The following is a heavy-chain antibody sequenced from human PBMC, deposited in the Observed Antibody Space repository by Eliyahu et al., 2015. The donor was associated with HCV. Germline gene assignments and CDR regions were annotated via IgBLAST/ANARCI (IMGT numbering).Heavy chain of an antibody. CDR1: GLTFSXYW. J-gene: IGHJ6*02. Sequence: EVQLVESGGGLVQPGGSLRLSCAASGLTFSXYWMHWVRQAPGKGLVWVSRINSDGSSTSYADSVKGRFTISRDNAKNTLYLQMNSLRAEDTAVYYCARDQSSSWYLPPYYYYGMDVWSQGTTVTVSS. CDR2: INSDGSST. CDR3: ARDQSSSWYLPPYYYYGMDV. V-gene: IGHV3-74*01. D-gene: IGHD6-13*01.